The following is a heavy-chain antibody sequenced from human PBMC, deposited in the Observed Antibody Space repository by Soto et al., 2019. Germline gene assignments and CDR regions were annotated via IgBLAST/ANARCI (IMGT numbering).Heavy chain of an antibody. Sequence: GSLRLSCAASGFTFNYYWMHWVRQAPGQGLVWVSHIHSDGSTTTYADSAKGRFTISRDNAKNTLYLQMNSLRAEDTAVYYCVRGDKGGFDLWGQGTTVTVSS. CDR3: VRGDKGGFDL. V-gene: IGHV3-74*01. CDR1: GFTFNYYW. J-gene: IGHJ3*01. CDR2: IHSDGSTT. D-gene: IGHD2-21*02.